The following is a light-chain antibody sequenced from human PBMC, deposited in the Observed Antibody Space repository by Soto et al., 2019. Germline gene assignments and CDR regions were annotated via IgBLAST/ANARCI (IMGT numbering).Light chain of an antibody. Sequence: EIVLTQSPATLSLSPGERATLSCRASQSVSSYLAWYQQKPGQAPRLLIYDASNRATSIPARFSGSGSGTDFILPISSLEPEDFAVYYCQQRYNWPPITFGQGTRLEIK. V-gene: IGKV3-11*01. J-gene: IGKJ5*01. CDR3: QQRYNWPPIT. CDR1: QSVSSY. CDR2: DAS.